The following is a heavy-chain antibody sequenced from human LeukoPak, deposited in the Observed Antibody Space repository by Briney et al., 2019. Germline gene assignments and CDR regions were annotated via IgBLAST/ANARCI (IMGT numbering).Heavy chain of an antibody. Sequence: SETLSLTCTVSGDSVSSGSYHWSCIRQPPGKGLECIGYVYYSGNTNYNPSLKSRVTISVDTSKNQFSLKLSSVTAADTAVYYCARLAWFGELYFDQWGQGTLVSVSS. CDR1: GDSVSSGSYH. J-gene: IGHJ4*02. CDR3: ARLAWFGELYFDQ. V-gene: IGHV4-61*01. D-gene: IGHD3-10*01. CDR2: VYYSGNT.